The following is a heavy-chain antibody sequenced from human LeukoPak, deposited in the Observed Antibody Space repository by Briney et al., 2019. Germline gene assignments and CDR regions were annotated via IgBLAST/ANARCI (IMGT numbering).Heavy chain of an antibody. CDR3: AKAVRGVILYYSDY. CDR2: ISWNSGSI. V-gene: IGHV3-9*02. CDR1: GFTSDDYA. Sequence: GRSLRLSCAASGFTSDDYAMHWVRQAPGKGLEWVSGISWNSGSIGYADSVKGRFTISRDNAKNSLYLQMNSLRAEDTALYYCAKAVRGVILYYSDYWGQGTLVTVSS. J-gene: IGHJ4*02. D-gene: IGHD3-10*01.